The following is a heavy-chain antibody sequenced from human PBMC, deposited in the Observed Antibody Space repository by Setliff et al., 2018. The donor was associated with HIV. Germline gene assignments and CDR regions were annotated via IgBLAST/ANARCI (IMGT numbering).Heavy chain of an antibody. D-gene: IGHD6-19*01. J-gene: IGHJ5*02. CDR1: GGSINSYY. V-gene: IGHV4-4*08. Sequence: SETLSLTCSVSGGSINSYYWSWIRQPPGKGLEWIGHICTSGSTNSNPSLKSRVTISVDTSKNQFSRKLSSVNAADTAVYYCATGRQIAVAGTPVNWFDTWGQGTLVTVSS. CDR2: ICTSGST. CDR3: ATGRQIAVAGTPVNWFDT.